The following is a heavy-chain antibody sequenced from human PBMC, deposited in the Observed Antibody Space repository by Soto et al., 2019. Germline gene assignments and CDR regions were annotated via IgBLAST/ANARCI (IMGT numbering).Heavy chain of an antibody. Sequence: VGSLRLSCAASGFTFSSYAMSWVRQAPGKGLEWVSAISGSGGSTYYADSVKGRFTIPRDNSKNTLYLQMNSLRAEDTAVYYCASGGYCSSTSCVPHWFDPWGQGTLVTVSS. CDR2: ISGSGGST. CDR1: GFTFSSYA. V-gene: IGHV3-23*01. D-gene: IGHD2-2*01. J-gene: IGHJ5*02. CDR3: ASGGYCSSTSCVPHWFDP.